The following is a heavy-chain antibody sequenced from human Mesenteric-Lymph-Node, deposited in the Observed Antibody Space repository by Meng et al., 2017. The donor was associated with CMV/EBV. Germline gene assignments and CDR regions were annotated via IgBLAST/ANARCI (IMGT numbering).Heavy chain of an antibody. V-gene: IGHV4-61*01. D-gene: IGHD3-3*01. CDR1: GGSVTSGNYY. CDR2: MYYSGST. J-gene: IGHJ5*02. Sequence: SETLSLTCSVSGGSVTSGNYYWSWIRQPPGKGLEWIGYMYYSGSTNYNPSLKSRVTISVDTSKNQFSLKLSSVTAADTAVYYCARDLGLGFWSGFDPWGQGTLVTVSS. CDR3: ARDLGLGFWSGFDP.